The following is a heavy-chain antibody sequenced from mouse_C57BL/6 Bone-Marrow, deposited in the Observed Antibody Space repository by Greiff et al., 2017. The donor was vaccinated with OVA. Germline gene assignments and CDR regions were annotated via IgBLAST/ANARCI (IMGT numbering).Heavy chain of an antibody. Sequence: QVQLQQPGAELVKPGASVKMSCKASGYTFTSYWITWVKQRPGQGLEWIGDIYPGSGSTNYNEKFKSKATLTVDTSSSTAYMQLSSLTSEDSAVYYCARLHYGNYVRFAYWGQGTLVTVSA. V-gene: IGHV1-55*01. CDR1: GYTFTSYW. CDR2: IYPGSGST. CDR3: ARLHYGNYVRFAY. D-gene: IGHD2-1*01. J-gene: IGHJ3*01.